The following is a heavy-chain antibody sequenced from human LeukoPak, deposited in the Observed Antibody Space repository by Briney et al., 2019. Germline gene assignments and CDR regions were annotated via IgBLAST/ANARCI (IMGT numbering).Heavy chain of an antibody. V-gene: IGHV3-73*01. J-gene: IGHJ4*02. Sequence: GESLTLSCAASGLTFSDSALHWVRQASGKGLEWVGRIRSNTNNYATAYAASVKGRFTVSRDDSKNTAYLQMNSLKPEDTAVYYCTSLGSSSDFVDYWGQGTLVTVSS. CDR2: IRSNTNNYAT. D-gene: IGHD1-26*01. CDR3: TSLGSSSDFVDY. CDR1: GLTFSDSA.